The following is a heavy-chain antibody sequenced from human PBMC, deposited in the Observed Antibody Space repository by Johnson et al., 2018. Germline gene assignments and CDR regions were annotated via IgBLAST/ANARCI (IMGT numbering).Heavy chain of an antibody. CDR1: GFTFSSYG. Sequence: QVQLVQSGGGVVQPGRSLGPSCAAPGFTFSSYGMHWVRQAPGKGLEWVAVISYDGSKKSYADSVKGRFPISRDNSKNTVFLQMNRLRAEDTAVYYCARGSMGSGLGGADTFDIWGQGTMVTVSS. J-gene: IGHJ3*02. V-gene: IGHV3-30*03. D-gene: IGHD6-19*01. CDR2: ISYDGSKK. CDR3: ARGSMGSGLGGADTFDI.